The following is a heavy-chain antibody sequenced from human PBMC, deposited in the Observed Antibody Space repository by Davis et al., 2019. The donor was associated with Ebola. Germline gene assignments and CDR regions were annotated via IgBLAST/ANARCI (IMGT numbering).Heavy chain of an antibody. V-gene: IGHV3-48*03. CDR3: ARESDPGIAAAGRDFDY. CDR1: GFTFSSYE. J-gene: IGHJ4*02. Sequence: GESLKISCAASGFTFSSYEMNWVRQAPGKGLEWVSYISSSGSTIYYADSVKGRFTISRDNAKNSLYLQMNSLRAEDTAVYYCARESDPGIAAAGRDFDYWGQGTLVTVSS. CDR2: ISSSGSTI. D-gene: IGHD6-13*01.